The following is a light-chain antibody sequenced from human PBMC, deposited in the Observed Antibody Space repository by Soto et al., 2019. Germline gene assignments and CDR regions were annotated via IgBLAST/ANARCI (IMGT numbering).Light chain of an antibody. Sequence: EIVMTQSPATLSVSPGERATLSCRASQSVSSNLAWYQQKPGQAPRLLIYGASTRATGIPARFSGSGSGTEFTLPISTLQSEHFAVYYCQQYHNWPPWTFGQGTKVEIK. CDR2: GAS. V-gene: IGKV3-15*01. CDR3: QQYHNWPPWT. CDR1: QSVSSN. J-gene: IGKJ1*01.